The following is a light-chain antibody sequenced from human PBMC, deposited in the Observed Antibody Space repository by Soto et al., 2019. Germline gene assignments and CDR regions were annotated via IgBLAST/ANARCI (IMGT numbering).Light chain of an antibody. V-gene: IGKV3-20*01. J-gene: IGKJ4*01. Sequence: EIVLTQSPGTLSLSPGERATLSCRAIQSVSSSYLAWYQQKPGQAPRLLIYGSSSRATGIPDRFSGSGSGTAFTLTISRLEPGDFSVYYCQQYGSSPTFGGGTKVEIK. CDR1: QSVSSSY. CDR3: QQYGSSPT. CDR2: GSS.